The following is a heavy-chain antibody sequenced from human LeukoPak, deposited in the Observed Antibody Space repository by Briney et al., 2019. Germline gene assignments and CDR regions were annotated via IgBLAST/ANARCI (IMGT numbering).Heavy chain of an antibody. D-gene: IGHD5-24*01. CDR1: GGSFSSGLYY. V-gene: IGHV4-61*02. Sequence: SETLSLTCTVSGGSFSSGLYYWTWIRQPAGKGLEWIGRIYISGSTNYNPSLKSRVTISRDTSKNEFSLKLSSVTAADTAVYYCARDSRRDGYNLDYWGRGTLVTVSS. CDR2: IYISGST. J-gene: IGHJ4*02. CDR3: ARDSRRDGYNLDY.